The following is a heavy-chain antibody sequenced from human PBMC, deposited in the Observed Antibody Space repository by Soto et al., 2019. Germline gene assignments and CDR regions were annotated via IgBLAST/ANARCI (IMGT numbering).Heavy chain of an antibody. Sequence: GGSLRLSCAASGFTFSSYGMHWVHQAPGKGLEWVAVISYDGSNKYYADSVKGRFTISRDNSKNTLYLQMNSLRAEDTAVYYCASSGWYRWFDPWGQGTLVTVSS. D-gene: IGHD6-19*01. CDR1: GFTFSSYG. V-gene: IGHV3-30*03. J-gene: IGHJ5*02. CDR3: ASSGWYRWFDP. CDR2: ISYDGSNK.